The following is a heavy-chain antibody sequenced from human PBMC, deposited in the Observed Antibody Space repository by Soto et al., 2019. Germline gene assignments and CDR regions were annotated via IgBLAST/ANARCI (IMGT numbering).Heavy chain of an antibody. V-gene: IGHV3-15*01. J-gene: IGHJ4*02. CDR1: GFTFSNAW. D-gene: IGHD3-22*01. Sequence: VGSLRLSCAASGFTFSNAWMSWVRQAPGKGLEWVGRIKSKTDGGTTDYAAPVKGRFTISRDDSKNTLYLQMNSLKTEDTAVYYCTTRGDSSGYYFVEFVDYWGQGTLVTVSS. CDR3: TTRGDSSGYYFVEFVDY. CDR2: IKSKTDGGTT.